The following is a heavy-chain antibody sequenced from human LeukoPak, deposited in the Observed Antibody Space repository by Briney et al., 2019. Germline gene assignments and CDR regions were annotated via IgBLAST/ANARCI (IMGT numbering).Heavy chain of an antibody. CDR3: ARDGPFSYDFWRNWFDP. CDR2: ISPSGGST. Sequence: ASVKVSCKAFGYTFTSNYMHWVRQAPGQGPEWMGVISPSGGSTTYAQKFQGRVTITADKSTSTAYMELSSLRSEDTAVYYCARDGPFSYDFWRNWFDPWGQGTLVTVSS. D-gene: IGHD3-3*01. J-gene: IGHJ5*02. CDR1: GYTFTSNY. V-gene: IGHV1-46*01.